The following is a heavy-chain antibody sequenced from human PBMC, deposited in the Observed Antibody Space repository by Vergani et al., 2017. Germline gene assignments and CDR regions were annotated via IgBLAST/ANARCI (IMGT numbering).Heavy chain of an antibody. CDR2: IIPILGIA. D-gene: IGHD1-26*01. Sequence: QVQLVQSGAEVKKPGSSVKVSCKASGGTFSSYTISWVRQPPGQGLEWMGRIIPILGIANYAQKFQGRVTITADKSTSTAYMELSSLRSEDTAVYYCASAGPSGGWFDPWGQGTLVTVSS. J-gene: IGHJ5*02. CDR1: GGTFSSYT. V-gene: IGHV1-69*02. CDR3: ASAGPSGGWFDP.